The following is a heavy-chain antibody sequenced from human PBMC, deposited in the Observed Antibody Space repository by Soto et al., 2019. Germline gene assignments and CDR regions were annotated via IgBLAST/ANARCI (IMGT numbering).Heavy chain of an antibody. CDR1: GGSISSGGYY. D-gene: IGHD3-16*02. Sequence: SETLSLTCTVSGGSISSGGYYWSWIRQHPGKGLEWIGYIYYSGSTYYNPSLKSRVTISVDTSKNQFSLKLSSVTAADTAVYYCATSGIWGSYRPDYWGQGTLVTVSS. CDR3: ATSGIWGSYRPDY. CDR2: IYYSGST. V-gene: IGHV4-31*03. J-gene: IGHJ4*02.